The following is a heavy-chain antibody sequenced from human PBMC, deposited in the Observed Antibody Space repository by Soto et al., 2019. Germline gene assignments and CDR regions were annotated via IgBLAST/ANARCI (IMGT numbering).Heavy chain of an antibody. Sequence: SETLSLTCAVYGGSFSGYYWSWIRQPPGKGLEWIGYIYYTGSTNYNPSLKSRVTISVDTSKNHFSLKLSSVTAADTAVYYCARAPSKRITLVRGVPYYFDYWGQGTLVTVSS. CDR3: ARAPSKRITLVRGVPYYFDY. CDR2: IYYTGST. D-gene: IGHD3-10*01. V-gene: IGHV4-59*01. CDR1: GGSFSGYY. J-gene: IGHJ4*02.